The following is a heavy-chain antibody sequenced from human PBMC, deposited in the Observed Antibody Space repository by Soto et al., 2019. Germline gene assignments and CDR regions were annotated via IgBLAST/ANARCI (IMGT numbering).Heavy chain of an antibody. J-gene: IGHJ6*02. CDR2: IKQDGSEK. Sequence: EVQLVESGGGWVQPGGSLRLSCAASGFTFSSYWMSWVRQAPGKGLEWVANIKQDGSEKYYVDSVKGRFTISRDNTKNSLYLQMNSLRAEDTAVYYCARDRVVVIFGSYYYYGMDVWGQGTTVTVSS. CDR3: ARDRVVVIFGSYYYYGMDV. CDR1: GFTFSSYW. D-gene: IGHD3-22*01. V-gene: IGHV3-7*01.